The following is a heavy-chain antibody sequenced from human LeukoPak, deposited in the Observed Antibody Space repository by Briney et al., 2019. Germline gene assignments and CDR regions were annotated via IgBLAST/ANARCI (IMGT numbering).Heavy chain of an antibody. CDR1: GFTFSTYA. CDR3: AKLFTQTPYAIGWYTCDS. J-gene: IGHJ4*02. Sequence: GGSLRLSCAASGFTFSTYAMTWARQAPGKGLEWVSGVSSSGAATYYADSVKGRFTISRDNSRSTLYLHMNSLRADDTAVYYCAKLFTQTPYAIGWYTCDSWGQGTLVTVSS. D-gene: IGHD6-19*01. V-gene: IGHV3-23*01. CDR2: VSSSGAAT.